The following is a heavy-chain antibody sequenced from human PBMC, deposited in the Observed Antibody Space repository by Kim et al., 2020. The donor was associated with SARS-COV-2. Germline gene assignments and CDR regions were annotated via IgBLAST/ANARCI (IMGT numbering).Heavy chain of an antibody. Sequence: GGSLRLSCAVSGFSLTSYDMNWVRRAPGKGLEWISYFSRSGTTIYYADSVKGRFTISRDNVNNSLFLQMNSLRAEDTAVYYCARNRGEAVAGSPLYWYFDRWGRGTLVTVSS. CDR2: FSRSGTTI. CDR3: ARNRGEAVAGSPLYWYFDR. D-gene: IGHD6-19*01. CDR1: GFSLTSYD. V-gene: IGHV3-48*03. J-gene: IGHJ2*01.